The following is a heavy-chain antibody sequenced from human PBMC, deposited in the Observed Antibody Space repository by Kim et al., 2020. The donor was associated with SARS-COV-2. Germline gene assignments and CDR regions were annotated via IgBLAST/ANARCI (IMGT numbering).Heavy chain of an antibody. D-gene: IGHD2-8*01. CDR3: ARTILLMVYGIPVGWFDP. Sequence: SETLSLTCTISGGSISSSGYYWVWIRQPPGKGLEWIGSIYYSGTTYYNPSLKSRVTISVDTSKNQFSLRLSSVTATDTAVYYCARTILLMVYGIPVGWFDPWGQGTLVTVSS. CDR1: GGSISSSGYY. CDR2: IYYSGTT. J-gene: IGHJ5*02. V-gene: IGHV4-39*01.